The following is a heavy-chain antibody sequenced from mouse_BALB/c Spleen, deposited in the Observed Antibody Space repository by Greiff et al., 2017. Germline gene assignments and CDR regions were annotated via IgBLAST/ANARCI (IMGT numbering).Heavy chain of an antibody. CDR2: IWAGGST. V-gene: IGHV2-9*02. D-gene: IGHD2-10*02. Sequence: VQLQQSGPGLVQPSQSLSITCTVSGFSLTSYGVHWVRQPPGKGLEWLGVIWAGGSTNYNSALMSRLSISKDNSKSQVFLKMNSLQTDDTAMYYCARAGKYGNPYAMDYWGQGTSVTVSS. CDR3: ARAGKYGNPYAMDY. CDR1: GFSLTSYG. J-gene: IGHJ4*01.